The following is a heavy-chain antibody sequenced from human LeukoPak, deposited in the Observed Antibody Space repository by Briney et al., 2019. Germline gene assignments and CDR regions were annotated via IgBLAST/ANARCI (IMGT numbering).Heavy chain of an antibody. CDR1: GLSFRSYG. J-gene: IGHJ4*02. Sequence: GGSLRLSCEASGLSFRSYGMSWVRQAPGKGLEWVSGISGSGDNTYYTDSVKGRFTISRDNSKNTLYLQMNSLRVEDTAVYYCAKCWTIDGVCLNFDHWGQGALVTVSS. CDR3: AKCWTIDGVCLNFDH. D-gene: IGHD2-8*01. CDR2: ISGSGDNT. V-gene: IGHV3-23*01.